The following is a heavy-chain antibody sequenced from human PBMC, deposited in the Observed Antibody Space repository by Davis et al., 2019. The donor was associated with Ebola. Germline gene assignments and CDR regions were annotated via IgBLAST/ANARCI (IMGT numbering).Heavy chain of an antibody. D-gene: IGHD3-22*01. CDR3: AMSYYFDSSGFYPLGY. CDR2: IDPGDSNT. CDR1: GYSFNNYW. Sequence: KVSCKGSGYSFNNYWISWVRQMRGKGLEWMGRIDPGDSNTNYSPAFQGHVTISADKSINTAYLQWTSLQASDTAMYFCAMSYYFDSSGFYPLGYWGQGTVVTVYS. J-gene: IGHJ4*02. V-gene: IGHV5-10-1*01.